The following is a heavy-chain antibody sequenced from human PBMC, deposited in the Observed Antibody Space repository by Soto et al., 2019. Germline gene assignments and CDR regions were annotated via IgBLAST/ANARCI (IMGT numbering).Heavy chain of an antibody. J-gene: IGHJ6*02. V-gene: IGHV3-33*03. Sequence: GGSLRLSCAASGFDFSDHGMNWVRQAPGEGLEWVTVISYDGTAKYYKESVKGRFTTSRDNSKKTLYLQIDSLRVEDTAVYYCAKDEGRFLRNYFNYGIDVWGLGTTVTVSS. CDR2: ISYDGTAK. CDR1: GFDFSDHG. D-gene: IGHD3-3*01. CDR3: AKDEGRFLRNYFNYGIDV.